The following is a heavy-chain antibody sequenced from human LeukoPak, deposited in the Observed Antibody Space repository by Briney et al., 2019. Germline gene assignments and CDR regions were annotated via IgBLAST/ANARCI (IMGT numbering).Heavy chain of an antibody. CDR2: INQDGSEK. CDR3: AKPRSQYYYDSSGYPADY. CDR1: GFTFSSYW. Sequence: GGSLRLSCAASGFTFSSYWTSWVRQSPGTGLEWVASINQDGSEKYYVDSVKGRFTISRDNAKNSLYLQMNSLRAEDTAVYYCAKPRSQYYYDSSGYPADYWGQGTLVTVSS. J-gene: IGHJ4*02. D-gene: IGHD3-22*01. V-gene: IGHV3-7*03.